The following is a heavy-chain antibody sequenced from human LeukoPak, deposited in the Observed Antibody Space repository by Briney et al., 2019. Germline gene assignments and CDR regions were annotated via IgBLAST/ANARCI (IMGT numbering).Heavy chain of an antibody. CDR1: GYTFTSYD. J-gene: IGHJ4*02. CDR2: ISAYNGNT. D-gene: IGHD3-3*01. CDR3: ARDSGRFLEWLSIDY. V-gene: IGHV1-18*01. Sequence: ASVKVSCKASGYTFTSYDINWVRQATGQGLEWMGWISAYNGNTNYAQKLQGRVTMTTDTSTSTAYMELRSLRSDDTAVYYCARDSGRFLEWLSIDYWGQGTLVTVSS.